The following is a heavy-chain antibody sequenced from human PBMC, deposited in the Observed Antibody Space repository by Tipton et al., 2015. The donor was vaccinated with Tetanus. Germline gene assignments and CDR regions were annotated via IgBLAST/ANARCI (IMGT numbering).Heavy chain of an antibody. CDR3: ARDPGHGMDV. J-gene: IGHJ6*02. Sequence: GLVKPSQTLSLTCAISGDSVSSNTMAWNWIRQSPSRGLEWLGRTYYRSKWFNDYAVSLRGRITVNADTSRNQFSLQLNSVIPEDTAVYYCARDPGHGMDVWSQGTTVTVSS. CDR2: TYYRSKWFN. CDR1: GDSVSSNTMA. V-gene: IGHV6-1*01.